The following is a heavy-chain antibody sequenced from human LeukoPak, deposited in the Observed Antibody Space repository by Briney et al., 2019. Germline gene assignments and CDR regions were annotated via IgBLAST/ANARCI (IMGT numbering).Heavy chain of an antibody. D-gene: IGHD3-22*01. CDR1: GFTFNGYW. V-gene: IGHV3-7*01. CDR2: IKQDGSEK. J-gene: IGHJ4*02. CDR3: ARGTYCCDSSGYYAYFDY. Sequence: GGSLRLSCAASGFTFNGYWMSWVRQAPGRGLEWVANIKQDGSEKYYVDSVKGRFTISRDNAKNSLYLQMNSLRAEDTAAYYCARGTYCCDSSGYYAYFDYWGQGTLVTVSS.